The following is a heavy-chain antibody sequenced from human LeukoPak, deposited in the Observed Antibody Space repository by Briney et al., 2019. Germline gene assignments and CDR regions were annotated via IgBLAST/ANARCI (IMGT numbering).Heavy chain of an antibody. J-gene: IGHJ4*02. D-gene: IGHD6-19*01. V-gene: IGHV3-23*01. CDR1: GFTFTSYA. CDR3: AKGRDTSGRQNFDF. CDR2: ISASGSDT. Sequence: GSLRLSCEASGFTFTSYAMHWVPQAPGKGLEWVSSISASGSDTFYTDSMNGRFTISRDNAKKTFFLQMKNLRPGDTALYYCAKGRDTSGRQNFDFWGQGTLVTVSS.